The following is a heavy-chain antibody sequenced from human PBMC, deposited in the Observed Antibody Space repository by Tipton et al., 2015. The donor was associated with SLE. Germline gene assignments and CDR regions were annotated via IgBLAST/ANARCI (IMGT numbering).Heavy chain of an antibody. J-gene: IGHJ6*03. CDR3: AREGADSSGWNYYFLSMDV. CDR2: TYHTGST. D-gene: IGHD6-25*01. Sequence: TLSLTCAVSGFSIRSGYYWGWIRQPPGKGLEWIGNTYHTGSTYYNPSLKSRVTISVDTSKNQFSLKLNSVTAADTAVYYCAREGADSSGWNYYFLSMDVWGKGTTVTVSS. CDR1: GFSIRSGYY. V-gene: IGHV4-38-2*02.